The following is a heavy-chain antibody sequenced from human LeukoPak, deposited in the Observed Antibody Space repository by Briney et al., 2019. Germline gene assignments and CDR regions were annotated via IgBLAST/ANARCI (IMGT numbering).Heavy chain of an antibody. V-gene: IGHV3-23*01. J-gene: IGHJ4*02. Sequence: GGSLRLSCAASGFAFYNYAMSWVRQAPGKGLEWVSGISGSGDSAYYTDSVKGRFTISRDNSKSTLYLQMSNLTAEDTAVYHCAPQTRMQLWGYFDLWGQGALVIVSS. D-gene: IGHD5-18*01. CDR1: GFAFYNYA. CDR2: ISGSGDSA. CDR3: APQTRMQLWGYFDL.